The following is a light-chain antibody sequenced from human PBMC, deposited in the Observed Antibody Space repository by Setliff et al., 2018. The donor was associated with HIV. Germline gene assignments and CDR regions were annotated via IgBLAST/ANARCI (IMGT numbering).Light chain of an antibody. CDR3: CSYAGSSYV. Sequence: QSVLTQPRSVSGSPGQSVTISCTGTSSDVGGYNYVSWYQQHPGKAPKLMIYDVNKRPSGVPDRFSGSKSGKMASLTISGLQAEDEAEYYCCSYAGSSYVFGTGTKVTVL. V-gene: IGLV2-11*01. CDR1: SSDVGGYNY. J-gene: IGLJ1*01. CDR2: DVN.